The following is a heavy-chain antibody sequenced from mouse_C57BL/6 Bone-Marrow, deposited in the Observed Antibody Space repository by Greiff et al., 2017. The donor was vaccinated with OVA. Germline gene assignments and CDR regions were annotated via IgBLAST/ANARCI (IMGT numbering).Heavy chain of an antibody. CDR1: GYTFTSYW. D-gene: IGHD1-1*01. J-gene: IGHJ4*01. CDR3: ASGYDNGYGGDY. V-gene: IGHV1-64*01. Sequence: VQLQQSGAELVKPGASVKLSCKASGYTFTSYWMHWVKQRPGQGLEWIGMIHPNSGSTNYNEKFKSKATLTVDKSSSTAYMQLSSLTSEDSAVYYCASGYDNGYGGDYWGQGTSVTVAS. CDR2: IHPNSGST.